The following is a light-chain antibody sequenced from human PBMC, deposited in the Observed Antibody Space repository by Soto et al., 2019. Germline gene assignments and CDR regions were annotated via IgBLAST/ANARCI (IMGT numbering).Light chain of an antibody. CDR2: EVT. V-gene: IGLV2-14*01. J-gene: IGLJ3*02. CDR3: SSFTTTSTLVV. Sequence: QAVVTQPASVSGSPGQSITISCTGTSSDVGAYNSVSWYQQHPGKAPKLMIYEVTNRPSGVSNRFSGFKSGNTASLTISGLQAEDEADYFCSSFTTTSTLVVFGGRTKLTVL. CDR1: SSDVGAYNS.